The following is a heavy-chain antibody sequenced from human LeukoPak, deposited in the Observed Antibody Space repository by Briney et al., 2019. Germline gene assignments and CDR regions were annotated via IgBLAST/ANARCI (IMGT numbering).Heavy chain of an antibody. D-gene: IGHD2-15*01. J-gene: IGHJ6*03. CDR3: ARGGGSIRHSYYYYVDV. Sequence: PGGSLRLSCAASGFTFSSYEMNWVRQAPGKGLEWVSYISSSGRTADYSDSVKGRFTISRDNAKNSLYLRMNSLRDEDTAFYYCARGGGSIRHSYYYYVDVWGKGTSVTVSS. V-gene: IGHV3-48*03. CDR1: GFTFSSYE. CDR2: ISSSGRTA.